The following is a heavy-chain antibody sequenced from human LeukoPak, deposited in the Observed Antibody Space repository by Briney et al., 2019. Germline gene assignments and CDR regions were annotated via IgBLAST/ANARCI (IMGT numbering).Heavy chain of an antibody. Sequence: GGSLRLSCAASGFTFSNAWMSWVRQAPGKGLEWVGRIKSKTDGWTTDYAAPVKGRFTISRDDSKNTLYLQMNSLKTEDTAVYHCTTDRGDYGSGSYEIYYYYMDVWGKGTTVTVSS. CDR2: IKSKTDGWTT. J-gene: IGHJ6*03. D-gene: IGHD3-10*01. CDR3: TTDRGDYGSGSYEIYYYYMDV. CDR1: GFTFSNAW. V-gene: IGHV3-15*01.